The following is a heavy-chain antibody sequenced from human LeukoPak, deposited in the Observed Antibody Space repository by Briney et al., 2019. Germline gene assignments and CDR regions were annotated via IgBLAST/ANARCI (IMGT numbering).Heavy chain of an antibody. J-gene: IGHJ4*02. V-gene: IGHV3-74*01. CDR3: ARDLYYGDYVFEF. Sequence: GGSLRLSCAAPGFIFNNYWMHWVRQAPGKGLMWVSRINGDGSTTAYADSVQGRFTISRDNAKNTLYLEVNSLRAEDTAVYYCARDLYYGDYVFEFWGQGTLVTVSS. CDR1: GFIFNNYW. D-gene: IGHD4-17*01. CDR2: INGDGSTT.